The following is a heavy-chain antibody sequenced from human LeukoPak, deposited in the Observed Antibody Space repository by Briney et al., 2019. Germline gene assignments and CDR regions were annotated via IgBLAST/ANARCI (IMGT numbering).Heavy chain of an antibody. Sequence: EASVKVSCKASGGTFSSYGISWVRQAPGQGLEWMGGIIPIFGTANYAQKFQGRVTITADESTSTAYMELSSLRSEDTAVYYCAREQARITMIVVVPKDYYGMDVWGQGTTVTVSS. CDR3: AREQARITMIVVVPKDYYGMDV. V-gene: IGHV1-69*13. J-gene: IGHJ6*02. CDR2: IIPIFGTA. D-gene: IGHD3-22*01. CDR1: GGTFSSYG.